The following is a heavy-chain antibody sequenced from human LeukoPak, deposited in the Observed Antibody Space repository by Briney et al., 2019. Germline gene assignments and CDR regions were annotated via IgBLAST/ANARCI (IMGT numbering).Heavy chain of an antibody. CDR1: GGSISSYY. J-gene: IGHJ3*02. Sequence: AETLTLSCTVSGGSISSYYWRWIRQPAGKGLEWIGRIYITGSTNYNPSLKSRVTMLVDTSKNQFSLKLISMTAEDTAVYYCARPAYGGGPDAFDIWGQGTMVTVSS. CDR3: ARPAYGGGPDAFDI. D-gene: IGHD4-23*01. CDR2: IYITGST. V-gene: IGHV4-4*07.